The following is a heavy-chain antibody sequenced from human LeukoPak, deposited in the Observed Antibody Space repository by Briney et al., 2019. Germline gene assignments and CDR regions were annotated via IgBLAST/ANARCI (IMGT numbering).Heavy chain of an antibody. V-gene: IGHV4-59*01. D-gene: IGHD1-26*01. CDR1: GGSISSYY. CDR2: IYYSGST. CDR3: AREPNSGSYYNAFDI. Sequence: PSETLSLTCTVSGGSISSYYWSWIRQPPGKGLEWIGYIYYSGSTNYNPSLKRRVTISVDTSKNQFSLKLSSVTAADTAVYYCAREPNSGSYYNAFDIWGQGTMVTVSS. J-gene: IGHJ3*02.